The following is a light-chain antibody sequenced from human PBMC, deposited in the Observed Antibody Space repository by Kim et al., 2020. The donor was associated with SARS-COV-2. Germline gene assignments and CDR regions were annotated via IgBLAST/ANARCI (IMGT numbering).Light chain of an antibody. V-gene: IGKV3-15*01. CDR2: GAS. CDR1: LSVSDN. J-gene: IGKJ1*01. Sequence: DIVMTQSPATLSVSPGERATLSCRASLSVSDNLAWYQKKPGQAPRLLIYGASIRATGISAGFSGSGSGTEFTLTISSLQSEDFAVYYCQQYNNWPWTFGRGTKVDIK. CDR3: QQYNNWPWT.